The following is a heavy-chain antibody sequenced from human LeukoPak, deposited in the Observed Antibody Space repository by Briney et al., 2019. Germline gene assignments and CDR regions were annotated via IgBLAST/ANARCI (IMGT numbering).Heavy chain of an antibody. Sequence: GGSLRLSCAASGFTFSSYSMNWVRQAPGKGLEWVSSISSSSSYVYYADSVKGRFTISRDNAKNSLYLQMNSLRAEDTAVYYCAREDGTVLDVWGQGTTVTVSS. J-gene: IGHJ6*02. CDR3: AREDGTVLDV. V-gene: IGHV3-21*01. CDR1: GFTFSSYS. CDR2: ISSSSSYV. D-gene: IGHD3-10*01.